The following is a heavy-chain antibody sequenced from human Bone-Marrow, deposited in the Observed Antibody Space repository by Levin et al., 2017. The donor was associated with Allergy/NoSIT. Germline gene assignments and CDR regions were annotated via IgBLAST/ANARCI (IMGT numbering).Heavy chain of an antibody. CDR3: ARGGAARPDY. V-gene: IGHV3-48*02. CDR2: INSGGATI. J-gene: IGHJ4*02. Sequence: GESLKISCVASGFTLSGYGMNWVRQAPGKGLQWVSYINSGGATISYADSVKGRFTISRDNAQNSLYLQMNSLTDADTAVYYCARGGAARPDYWGQGALVTVAS. D-gene: IGHD6-6*01. CDR1: GFTLSGYG.